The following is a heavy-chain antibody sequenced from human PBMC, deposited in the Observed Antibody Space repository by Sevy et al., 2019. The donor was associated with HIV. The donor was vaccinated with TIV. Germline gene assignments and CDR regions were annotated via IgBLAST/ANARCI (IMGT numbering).Heavy chain of an antibody. Sequence: SETLSLTCTVSGDSISSGSYHWSWIRQSAGKGLEWIGRVYTSGSTNYNPSLKSRVTMSVDTSKNQFSLKLSSVTAADTAVYYCARLRDGYNSHPYDFDYWGQGTLVTVSS. J-gene: IGHJ4*02. CDR1: GDSISSGSYH. CDR3: ARLRDGYNSHPYDFDY. CDR2: VYTSGST. V-gene: IGHV4-61*02. D-gene: IGHD5-12*01.